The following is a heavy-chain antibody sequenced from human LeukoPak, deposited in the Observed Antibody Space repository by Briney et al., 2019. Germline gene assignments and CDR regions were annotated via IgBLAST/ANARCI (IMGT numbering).Heavy chain of an antibody. J-gene: IGHJ4*02. Sequence: SGTLSLTCAVSGGSISSSNWWSWVRQPSGKGLEWIGEIYRSGSTNYNPSLKSRVTISVDKSQNQFSLKLSSVTAADTAVYYCAHGYSGYEFDYWGQGTLVTVSS. D-gene: IGHD5-12*01. CDR1: GGSISSSNW. CDR2: IYRSGST. CDR3: AHGYSGYEFDY. V-gene: IGHV4-4*02.